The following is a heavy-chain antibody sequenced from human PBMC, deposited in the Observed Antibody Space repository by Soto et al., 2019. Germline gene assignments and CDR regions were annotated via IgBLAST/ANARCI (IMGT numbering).Heavy chain of an antibody. CDR1: GGSISSSSYY. CDR3: ARPVRGSGSYYWFDY. CDR2: IYYSGST. V-gene: IGHV4-39*01. Sequence: PSETLSLTCTVSGGSISSSSYYWGWIRQPPGKGLEWIGSIYYSGSTYYNPSLKSRVTISVDTSKNQFSLKLSSVTAADTAVYYCARPVRGSGSYYWFDYWGQGTLVTVSS. J-gene: IGHJ4*02. D-gene: IGHD3-10*01.